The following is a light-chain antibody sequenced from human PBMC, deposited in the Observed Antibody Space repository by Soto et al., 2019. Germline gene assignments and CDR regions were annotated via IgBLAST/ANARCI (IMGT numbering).Light chain of an antibody. CDR3: QSHDSSLNSWV. CDR1: SSNIGAGYD. V-gene: IGLV1-40*01. Sequence: QAVVTQPPSMSGAPGQRVTISCTGSSSNIGAGYDVHWYQHLPGTAPKLLIYGNTNRPSGVPDRFSGSKSGTSAFLAITGLQAEDEADYYCQSHDSSLNSWVFGGGTQLTVL. J-gene: IGLJ3*02. CDR2: GNT.